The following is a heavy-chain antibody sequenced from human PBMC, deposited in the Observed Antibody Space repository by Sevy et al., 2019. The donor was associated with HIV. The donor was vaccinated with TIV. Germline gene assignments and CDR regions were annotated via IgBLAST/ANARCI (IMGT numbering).Heavy chain of an antibody. J-gene: IGHJ3*02. Sequence: GGSLRLSCAASGFTFRIYGMSWVRQAPGKGLEWVSSISGPGALTYYADSVKGRFTISRDNSKNTLFLQMNSLRAEDTVLYFCAKGDEPATDYADYVPNGFDIWGQGTMVTVSS. CDR3: AKGDEPATDYADYVPNGFDI. D-gene: IGHD4-17*01. CDR1: GFTFRIYG. CDR2: ISGPGALT. V-gene: IGHV3-23*01.